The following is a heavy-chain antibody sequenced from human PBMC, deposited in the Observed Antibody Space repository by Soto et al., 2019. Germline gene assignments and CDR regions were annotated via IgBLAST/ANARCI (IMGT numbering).Heavy chain of an antibody. CDR2: IIPIFATT. V-gene: IGHV1-69*06. CDR1: GGTFSTYP. Sequence: QVQLVQSGAEVKKPGSSVKVSCKASGGTFSTYPISWVRQAPGQGLEWVGEIIPIFATTKLAQKFKGRVTITADKSTSTAYMELSSLRSEDTAVYDCARVRGGPREWYWYGYWGQGTLVTVSS. CDR3: ARVRGGPREWYWYGY. D-gene: IGHD3-3*01. J-gene: IGHJ4*02.